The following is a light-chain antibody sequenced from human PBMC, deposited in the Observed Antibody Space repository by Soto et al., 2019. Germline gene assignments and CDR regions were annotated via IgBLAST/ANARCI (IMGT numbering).Light chain of an antibody. V-gene: IGKV3D-15*01. CDR1: QSVSGN. CDR3: QQYNNWPPT. Sequence: EIVMTQSPATLSVSPGERATLSCRASQSVSGNLAWYQQKPGQAPRLIIYGASTRATGIPSRFSGSGSGTEFTLTISSLQSEDFAVYYCQQYNNWPPTFGQGTKVEIK. J-gene: IGKJ1*01. CDR2: GAS.